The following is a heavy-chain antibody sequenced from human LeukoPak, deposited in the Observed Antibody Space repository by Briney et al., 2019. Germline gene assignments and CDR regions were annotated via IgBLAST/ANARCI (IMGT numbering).Heavy chain of an antibody. CDR2: ISGSGDST. V-gene: IGHV3-23*01. J-gene: IGHJ4*02. CDR1: GFTFSNYA. Sequence: PGGSLRLSCAASGFTFSNYAMSWVRRAPGKGLEWVSAISGSGDSTKYADSVKGRFTISRDNSKNTLYLQMYSLRAEDTAVYYCAKEPHDFWSGYEYYFHYWGQGTLVTVSS. D-gene: IGHD3-3*01. CDR3: AKEPHDFWSGYEYYFHY.